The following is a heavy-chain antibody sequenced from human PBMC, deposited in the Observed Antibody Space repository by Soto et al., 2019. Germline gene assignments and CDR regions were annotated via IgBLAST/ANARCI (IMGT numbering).Heavy chain of an antibody. CDR2: INAGNGNT. J-gene: IGHJ3*02. CDR3: ARTLMGLWAFDI. V-gene: IGHV1-3*01. CDR1: GYTFTSYA. D-gene: IGHD3-16*01. Sequence: ASVKVSCKASGYTFTSYAMHWVRQAPGQRLEWMGWINAGNGNTKYSQKFQGRVTITRDTSASTAYMELSSLRSEDTAVYYCARTLMGLWAFDIWGQGTMITVSS.